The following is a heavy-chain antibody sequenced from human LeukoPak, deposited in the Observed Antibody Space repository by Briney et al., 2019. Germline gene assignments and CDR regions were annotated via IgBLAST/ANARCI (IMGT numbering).Heavy chain of an antibody. Sequence: PGASLRLSCAASGFTSSSNAMGWVRQAPGKGLEWVSAISPGGSPYYADSVKGRFTISRDNSKNTLYLRMNSLRAEDTAVYYCVKRELYIVATTWGQGTLVTVSS. D-gene: IGHD5-12*01. V-gene: IGHV3-23*01. J-gene: IGHJ5*02. CDR2: ISPGGSP. CDR1: GFTSSSNA. CDR3: VKRELYIVATT.